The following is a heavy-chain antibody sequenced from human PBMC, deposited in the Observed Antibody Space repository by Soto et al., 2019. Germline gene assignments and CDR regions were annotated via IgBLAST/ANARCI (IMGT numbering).Heavy chain of an antibody. J-gene: IGHJ4*02. D-gene: IGHD3-10*01. V-gene: IGHV3-33*01. CDR3: SRDTDLATMGH. CDR2: IWAAGGNK. Sequence: QVQLVESGGGVVQPGRSLRLSCRGPGFTFGDYGMHWVRQAPGKGLEWLAIIWAAGGNKVYRYSVQGRFTVSRDNFRKTLFLQMNDLRAEDTAMYYCSRDTDLATMGHWGQGTRVIVSS. CDR1: GFTFGDYG.